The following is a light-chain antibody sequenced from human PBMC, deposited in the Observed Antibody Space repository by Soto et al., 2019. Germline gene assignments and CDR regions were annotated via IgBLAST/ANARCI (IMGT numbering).Light chain of an antibody. CDR3: QQYNSHPWT. CDR1: QSISSW. Sequence: DIQMTQSPSTLSASVGDRVTITCRASQSISSWLAWYQQKPGKAPKLLIYKASSLESGVPSRFSGSGSGTEFTLTISSLQPDDFAPYYCQQYNSHPWTFGQGTKVEIK. CDR2: KAS. J-gene: IGKJ1*01. V-gene: IGKV1-5*03.